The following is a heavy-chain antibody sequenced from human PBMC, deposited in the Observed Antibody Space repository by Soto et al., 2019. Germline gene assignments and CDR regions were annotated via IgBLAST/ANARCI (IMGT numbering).Heavy chain of an antibody. V-gene: IGHV1-2*04. J-gene: IGHJ3*02. Sequence: ASVKVSCKASGYTFTGYYMHWVRQAPGQGLEWMGWINPNSGGTNYAQKFQGWVTMTRDTSISTAYMELSRLRSDDTAVYYCARGKIRFTGAFDIWGQGTMVTVSS. CDR2: INPNSGGT. CDR1: GYTFTGYY. CDR3: ARGKIRFTGAFDI.